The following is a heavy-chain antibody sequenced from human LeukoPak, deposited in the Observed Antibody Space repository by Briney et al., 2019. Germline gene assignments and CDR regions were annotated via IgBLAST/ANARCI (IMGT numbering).Heavy chain of an antibody. J-gene: IGHJ4*02. V-gene: IGHV3-30*02. CDR1: GFTFSSYG. D-gene: IGHD3-22*01. CDR3: AKDHDSSGYYYFDY. CDR2: MRYDGSNK. Sequence: GGSLRLSCAASGFTFSSYGMHWVRQAPGKGLEWVAFMRYDGSNKYYADSVKGRFTISRDNSKNTLYLQMNSLRAEDTAVYYCAKDHDSSGYYYFDYWGQGTLVTVCS.